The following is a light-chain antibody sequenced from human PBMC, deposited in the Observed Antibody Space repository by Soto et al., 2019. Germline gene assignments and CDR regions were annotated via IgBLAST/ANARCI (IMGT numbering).Light chain of an antibody. CDR2: DTS. J-gene: IGKJ3*01. CDR1: QGLGSY. V-gene: IGKV1-27*01. CDR3: QKYNGAPFT. Sequence: DIQITQSPSSLSASVGDRVTITCRASQGLGSYVAWYQQKPRQVPHLLIYDTSILQSGVPSRFSGSGSGTDFTLAISSLQPEDFATYYCQKYNGAPFTFGPGTKVDI.